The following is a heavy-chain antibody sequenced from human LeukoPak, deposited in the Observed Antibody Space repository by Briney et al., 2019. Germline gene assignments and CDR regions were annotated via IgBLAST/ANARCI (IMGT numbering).Heavy chain of an antibody. CDR2: IYYNGNS. Sequence: SETLSLTCTASCGSISGYYWSWLRQPPGKRLEWITFIYYNGNSNYNPSLKSQVTISVDSSNNHFSLKLTTVTAADTAVYYYAKLLTGKGPTMDVWGQGTTVTVSS. V-gene: IGHV4-59*01. CDR3: AKLLTGKGPTMDV. CDR1: CGSISGYY. D-gene: IGHD1-1*01. J-gene: IGHJ6*02.